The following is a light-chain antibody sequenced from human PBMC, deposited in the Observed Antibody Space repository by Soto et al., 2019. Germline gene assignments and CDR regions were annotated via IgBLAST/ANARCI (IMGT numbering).Light chain of an antibody. CDR1: QSVFSSSTNKNY. V-gene: IGKV4-1*01. CDR3: QQYHSDPIT. J-gene: IGKJ5*01. CDR2: WAS. Sequence: DIVMTQSPLSLPVTPGEPASISFKFSQSVFSSSTNKNYLAWFQQKPGQPPKLLIYWASTRKSGVPDRFSGSGSGTDFTLTITSLQAEDVAVYYCQQYHSDPITFGQGTRLEIK.